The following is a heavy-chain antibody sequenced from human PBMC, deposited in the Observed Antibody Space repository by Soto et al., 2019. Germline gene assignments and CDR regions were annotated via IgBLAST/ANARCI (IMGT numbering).Heavy chain of an antibody. CDR2: ISSSGGAI. CDR3: ARDHGGSTWFVGVYYFFGMDV. Sequence: EVQLVESGGDLVQPGGSLRLSCAASGFIFSDYTMTWVRQAPGRGLEFVSHISSSGGAICYAESVKGRFTVSRDNAKNSLYLQMNSLRDGDTAVYFCARDHGGSTWFVGVYYFFGMDVWGQGTAVTVSS. CDR1: GFIFSDYT. D-gene: IGHD6-13*01. J-gene: IGHJ6*02. V-gene: IGHV3-48*02.